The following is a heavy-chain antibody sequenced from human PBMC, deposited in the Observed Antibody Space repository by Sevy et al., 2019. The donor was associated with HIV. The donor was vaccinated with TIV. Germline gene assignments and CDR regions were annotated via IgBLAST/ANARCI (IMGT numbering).Heavy chain of an antibody. CDR3: AREYHGDYLYYFDS. D-gene: IGHD4-17*01. J-gene: IGHJ4*02. V-gene: IGHV3-53*01. CDR1: GFTVSTNY. Sequence: GGSLRLSCAASGFTVSTNYMSWVRQAPGKGLEWVSVIYSGGNTYYADSVKGRFTISRDKSKNTLYLQMNTLTPEDTAMYHCAREYHGDYLYYFDSWGQGTLVTVSS. CDR2: IYSGGNT.